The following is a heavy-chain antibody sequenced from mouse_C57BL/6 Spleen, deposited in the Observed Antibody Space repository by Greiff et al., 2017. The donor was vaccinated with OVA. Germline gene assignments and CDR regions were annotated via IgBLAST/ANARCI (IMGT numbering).Heavy chain of an antibody. J-gene: IGHJ4*01. CDR3: ARIRGYYYGSSYYYAMDY. D-gene: IGHD1-1*01. V-gene: IGHV1-69*01. CDR2: IDPSDSYT. CDR1: GYTFTSYW. Sequence: QVQLKQPGAELVMPGASVKLSCKASGYTFTSYWMHWVKQRPGQGLEWIGEIDPSDSYTNYNQKFKGKSTLTVDKSSSTAYMQLSSLTSEDSAVYYCARIRGYYYGSSYYYAMDYWGQGTSVTVSS.